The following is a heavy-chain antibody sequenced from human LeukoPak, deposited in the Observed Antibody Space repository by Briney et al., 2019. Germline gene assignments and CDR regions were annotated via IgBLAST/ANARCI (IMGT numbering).Heavy chain of an antibody. CDR3: ARSDYDYVWGSYRGRIAPLDY. D-gene: IGHD3-16*02. CDR2: VYYSGST. V-gene: IGHV4-61*08. J-gene: IGHJ4*02. CDR1: GGSISSGGYY. Sequence: SETLSLTCTVSGGSISSGGYYWSWIRQHPGKGLEWIGYVYYSGSTNYNPSLKSRVTISVDTSKNQFSLKLSSVTAADTAVYYCARSDYDYVWGSYRGRIAPLDYWGQGTLVTVSS.